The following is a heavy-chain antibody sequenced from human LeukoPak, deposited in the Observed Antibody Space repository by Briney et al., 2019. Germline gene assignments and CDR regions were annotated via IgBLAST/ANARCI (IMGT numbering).Heavy chain of an antibody. CDR3: ARDYTVALGTTTYFQH. CDR2: INTSTGNP. CDR1: GYTFTSYA. V-gene: IGHV7-4-1*02. D-gene: IGHD1-1*01. J-gene: IGHJ1*01. Sequence: GASVKVSCKASGYTFTSYAMNWVRQAPGQGLELMGWINTSTGNPTYAQGFTGWFLFSLDTFVSTAYLQISNLKPEDTAVYYCARDYTVALGTTTYFQHWGQGTLVTVSS.